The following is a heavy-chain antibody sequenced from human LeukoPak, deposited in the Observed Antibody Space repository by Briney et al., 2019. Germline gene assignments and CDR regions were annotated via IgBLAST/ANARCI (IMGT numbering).Heavy chain of an antibody. CDR2: ISSSGSTI. J-gene: IGHJ4*02. Sequence: PGGSLRLSCAASGFTFSSYSMNWVRQAPGKGLEWVSYISSSGSTIYYADSVKGRFTISRDNAKNSLYLQMNSLRAEDTAVYYCARDNYFDSSGYYYGWGQGTLVTVSS. V-gene: IGHV3-48*04. D-gene: IGHD3-22*01. CDR3: ARDNYFDSSGYYYG. CDR1: GFTFSSYS.